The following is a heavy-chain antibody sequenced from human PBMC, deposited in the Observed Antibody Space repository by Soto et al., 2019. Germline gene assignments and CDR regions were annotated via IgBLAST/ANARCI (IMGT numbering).Heavy chain of an antibody. CDR3: ARDLASETGTTY. J-gene: IGHJ4*02. CDR2: MNPNSGNT. Sequence: ASVKVSCKASGYTFTSYDINWVRQATGQGREWMGWMNPNSGNTGYAQKFQGRVTMTRDTSTSTVYMELSSLRSEDTAVYYCARDLASETGTTYWGQGTLVTVSS. CDR1: GYTFTSYD. D-gene: IGHD1-7*01. V-gene: IGHV1-8*01.